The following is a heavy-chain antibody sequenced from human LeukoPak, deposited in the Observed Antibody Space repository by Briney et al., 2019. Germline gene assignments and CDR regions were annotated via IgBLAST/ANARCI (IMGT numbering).Heavy chain of an antibody. CDR1: GGTFSSYA. CDR2: VIPIFCTA. D-gene: IGHD3-22*01. J-gene: IGHJ5*02. CDR3: ARMSYYDSSGDNWFDP. V-gene: IGHV1-69*05. Sequence: SVKVSCKASGGTFSSYAISWVRQAPGQGLEWMGGVIPIFCTANYAQKLQGRVTMTTDTSTSTAYMELRSLRSEDTAVYYCARMSYYDSSGDNWFDPWGQGTLVTVSS.